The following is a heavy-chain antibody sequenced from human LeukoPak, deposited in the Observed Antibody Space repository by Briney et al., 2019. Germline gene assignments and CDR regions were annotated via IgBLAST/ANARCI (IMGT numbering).Heavy chain of an antibody. V-gene: IGHV3-48*04. CDR1: GFTFSSYS. D-gene: IGHD6-19*01. Sequence: GGSLRLSCAASGFTFSSYSRNWVRQAPGKGLEWASYISSSGSTIYYADSVKGRFTISRDNAKNSLYLQMNSLRAEDTAVYYCASLAVAGPFDFDYWGQGTLVTVSS. CDR2: ISSSGSTI. CDR3: ASLAVAGPFDFDY. J-gene: IGHJ4*02.